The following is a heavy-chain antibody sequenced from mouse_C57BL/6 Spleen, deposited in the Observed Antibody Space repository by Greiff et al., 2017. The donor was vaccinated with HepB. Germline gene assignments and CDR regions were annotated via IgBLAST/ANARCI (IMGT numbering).Heavy chain of an antibody. CDR3: AGKRDYDDNRYWIAD. CDR2: IYPSDSET. V-gene: IGHV1-61*01. Sequence: QVQLQQPGAELVRPGSSVKLSCKASGYTFTSYWMEWVKQRPGQGLEWIGNIYPSDSETHYNQKFKDKATLTVDKSSSTAYMQLSSLTSEDSAVYYCAGKRDYDDNRYWIADWGQGTLVTVSA. J-gene: IGHJ3*01. D-gene: IGHD2-4*01. CDR1: GYTFTSYW.